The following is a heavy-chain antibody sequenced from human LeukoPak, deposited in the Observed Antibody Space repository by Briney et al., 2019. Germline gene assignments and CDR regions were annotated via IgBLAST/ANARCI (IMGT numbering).Heavy chain of an antibody. V-gene: IGHV4-39*01. CDR3: ARHRFGDNDGIVGFLDY. Sequence: SETLSLTCTVSGGSISSSSYYWGWIRQPPGKGLEWIGSIYYSGSTYYNPSLKSRVTISVDTSKNQFSLKLSSVTAADTAVHYCARHRFGDNDGIVGFLDYWGQGTLVTVSS. CDR1: GGSISSSSYY. D-gene: IGHD1-26*01. CDR2: IYYSGST. J-gene: IGHJ4*02.